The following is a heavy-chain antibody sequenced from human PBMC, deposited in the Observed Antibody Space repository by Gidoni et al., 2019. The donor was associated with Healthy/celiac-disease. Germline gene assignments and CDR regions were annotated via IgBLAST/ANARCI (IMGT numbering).Heavy chain of an antibody. J-gene: IGHJ6*02. CDR2: IYYSGST. Sequence: QLQLQESGPGLVKPSETLSLTCTVSGGSISSSSYYWGWIRQPPGKGLEWIGSIYYSGSTYYNPSLKSRVTISVDTSKNQFSLKLSSVTAADTAVYYCARSSDSSGYLIYYYYGMDVWGQGTTVTVSS. D-gene: IGHD3-22*01. V-gene: IGHV4-39*01. CDR3: ARSSDSSGYLIYYYYGMDV. CDR1: GGSISSSSYY.